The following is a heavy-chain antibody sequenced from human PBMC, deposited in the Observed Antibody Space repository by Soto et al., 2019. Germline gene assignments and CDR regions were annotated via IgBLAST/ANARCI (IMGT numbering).Heavy chain of an antibody. CDR3: ARDGVYGSGDDAFDI. V-gene: IGHV1-18*01. J-gene: IGHJ3*02. CDR2: ISAYNGNT. Sequence: ASVKVSCKASGYTFTSYGISWVRQVPGQGLEWMGWISAYNGNTNYAQKLQGRVTMTTDTSTSTAYMELRSLRSDDTAVYYCARDGVYGSGDDAFDIWGQGTMVTVSS. D-gene: IGHD3-10*01. CDR1: GYTFTSYG.